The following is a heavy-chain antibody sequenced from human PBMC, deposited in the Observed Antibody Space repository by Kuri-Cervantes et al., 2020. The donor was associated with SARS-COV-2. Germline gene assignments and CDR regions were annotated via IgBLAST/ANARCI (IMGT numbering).Heavy chain of an antibody. CDR1: GGSISRDY. J-gene: IGHJ3*02. D-gene: IGHD7-27*01. V-gene: IGHV4-59*01. CDR2: IYYSGNT. Sequence: SETLSLTCSVSGGSISRDYWSWIRQPPGKGPEWIAFIYYSGNTNYNPSLKSRVTVSVDTSNNQFSLRLNSVTAADTAVYYCAKVANWGDRDAFDIWGQGTRVTVSS. CDR3: AKVANWGDRDAFDI.